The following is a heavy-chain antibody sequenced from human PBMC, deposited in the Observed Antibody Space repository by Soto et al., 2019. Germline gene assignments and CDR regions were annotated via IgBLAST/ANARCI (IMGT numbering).Heavy chain of an antibody. J-gene: IGHJ6*02. Sequence: TSETLSLTCTVSGGSISSYYWSWIRQPPGKGLEWIGYIYYSGSTNYNPSLKSRVTISVDTSKNQFSLKLSSVTAADTAVYYCARDQGYYGSGSYYQPPGYYYYGMDVWGQGTTVTVSS. CDR3: ARDQGYYGSGSYYQPPGYYYYGMDV. CDR2: IYYSGST. V-gene: IGHV4-59*01. CDR1: GGSISSYY. D-gene: IGHD3-10*01.